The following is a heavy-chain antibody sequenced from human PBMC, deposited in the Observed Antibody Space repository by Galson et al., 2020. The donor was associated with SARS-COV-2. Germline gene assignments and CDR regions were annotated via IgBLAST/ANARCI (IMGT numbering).Heavy chain of an antibody. D-gene: IGHD6-19*01. Sequence: GGYLRLSCAASGFTFSSSAIHWVRQAPGKGLEWVAQIFYDGSDKYYGDSVKGRFTISRDSSKNMVYLQMNNLKVDDTAVYYCTRDGQLSSGWAFDYWGQETLVTVSS. CDR2: IFYDGSDK. CDR3: TRDGQLSSGWAFDY. V-gene: IGHV3-33*01. CDR1: GFTFSSSA. J-gene: IGHJ4*02.